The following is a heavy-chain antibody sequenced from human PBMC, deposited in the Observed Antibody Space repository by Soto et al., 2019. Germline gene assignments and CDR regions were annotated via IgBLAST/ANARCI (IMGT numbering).Heavy chain of an antibody. CDR2: IYTDDST. J-gene: IGHJ4*02. CDR1: GFTVSSNY. V-gene: IGHV3-53*01. D-gene: IGHD3-22*01. CDR3: ARVTTMIVVVITTYFDY. Sequence: GGSLRLSCAASGFTVSSNYMSWVRQAPGRGLEWLSVIYTDDSTYYADSVKGRFTISRDNSKNTLYLQMNSLRAEDTAVYYCARVTTMIVVVITTYFDYWGQGTLVTVSS.